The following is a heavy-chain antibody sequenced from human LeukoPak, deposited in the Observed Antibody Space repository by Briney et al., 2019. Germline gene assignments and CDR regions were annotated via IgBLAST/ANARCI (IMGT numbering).Heavy chain of an antibody. CDR3: AREGDVMVDVNWFDP. Sequence: ASVKVSCKASGYTFTDYYMHWVRQAPGQGPEWMGWINTNTGVTNYAQMFRGRVTLTRDTSSSTAYMDLSGLRSDDTAMYYCAREGDVMVDVNWFDPWGQGTLVTVSS. V-gene: IGHV1-2*02. J-gene: IGHJ5*02. CDR2: INTNTGVT. D-gene: IGHD2-8*01. CDR1: GYTFTDYY.